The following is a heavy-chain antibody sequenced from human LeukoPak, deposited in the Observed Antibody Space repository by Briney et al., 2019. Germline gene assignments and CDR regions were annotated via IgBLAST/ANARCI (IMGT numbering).Heavy chain of an antibody. CDR2: ISWNSGSI. J-gene: IGHJ4*02. CDR3: AKEEQWLGSGFDY. Sequence: PGGSLRLSCAASGFTFDDYAMHWVRQAPGKGLEWVSGISWNSGSIGYADSVKGRFTISRDNAKNSLYLQMNSLRVEDTALYYCAKEEQWLGSGFDYWGQGTLVTVSS. CDR1: GFTFDDYA. D-gene: IGHD6-19*01. V-gene: IGHV3-9*01.